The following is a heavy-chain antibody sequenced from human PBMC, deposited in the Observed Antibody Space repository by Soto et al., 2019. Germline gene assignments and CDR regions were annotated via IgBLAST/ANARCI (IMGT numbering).Heavy chain of an antibody. V-gene: IGHV4-39*01. Sequence: PSETLSLTCTVSGGSISSSSYFWGWIRQPPGKGLEWIGSIYYSGSTYYNPSLKSRVTISVDTSKNQFSLKLSSVTAADTAVYYCARQTLHITMIVVVNPNWFDPWGQGTLVTVPS. CDR2: IYYSGST. CDR3: ARQTLHITMIVVVNPNWFDP. J-gene: IGHJ5*02. CDR1: GGSISSSSYF. D-gene: IGHD3-22*01.